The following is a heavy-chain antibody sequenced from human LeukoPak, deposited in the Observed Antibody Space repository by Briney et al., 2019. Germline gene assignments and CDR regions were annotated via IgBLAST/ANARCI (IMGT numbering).Heavy chain of an antibody. CDR2: INHSGST. V-gene: IGHV4-34*01. CDR1: GGSFSGYY. J-gene: IGHJ5*02. D-gene: IGHD6-13*01. CDR3: ARHKAARQQLVSFDP. Sequence: PSETLSLTCAVYGGSFSGYYWSWIRQPPGKGLEWIGEINHSGSTNYNPSLKSRVTISVDTSKNQFSLKLSSVTAADTAVYYCARHKAARQQLVSFDPWGQGTQVTVSS.